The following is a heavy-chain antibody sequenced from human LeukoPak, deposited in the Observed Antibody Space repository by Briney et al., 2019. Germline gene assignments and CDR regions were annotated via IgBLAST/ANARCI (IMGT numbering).Heavy chain of an antibody. CDR1: GYSISSGYY. CDR3: ARDLWEYYDSSGSIDY. D-gene: IGHD3-22*01. CDR2: IYHSGST. V-gene: IGHV4-38-2*02. Sequence: PSETLSLTCTVSGYSISSGYYWGWIRPPPGKGLEWIGSIYHSGSTYYNPSLKSRVTISVDTSKNQFPLKLSSVTAADTAVYYCARDLWEYYDSSGSIDYWGQGTLVTVSS. J-gene: IGHJ4*02.